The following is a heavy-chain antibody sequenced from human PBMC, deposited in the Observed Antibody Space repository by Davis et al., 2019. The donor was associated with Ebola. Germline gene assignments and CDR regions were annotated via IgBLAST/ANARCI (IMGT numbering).Heavy chain of an antibody. V-gene: IGHV3-23*01. CDR1: EIEMSINA. D-gene: IGHD2-2*01. CDR2: ISGSDGHT. CDR3: AKGEQYCSDISCYSFDAFGS. J-gene: IGHJ3*02. Sequence: GGSLRLSCVTSEIEMSINAMAWVRQAPGKGLEWVASISGSDGHTDHADAMKGRFTISRDNSMNTLFLQMNRLRVEDTAVYYCAKGEQYCSDISCYSFDAFGSWGQGTMVTVSS.